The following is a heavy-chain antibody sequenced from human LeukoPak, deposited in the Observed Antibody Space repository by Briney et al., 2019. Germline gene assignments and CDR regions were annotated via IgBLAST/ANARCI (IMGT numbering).Heavy chain of an antibody. CDR3: AKVRYRGSYFEH. CDR1: GFTFDNYA. CDR2: ISGDGGNT. J-gene: IGHJ4*02. Sequence: GGSLRLSCAASGFTFDNYAMHWVRQAPGKGLEWVSLISGDGGNTYYADSVKGRFTISRDNSKNSLYLQMNSLRAEDTALYYCAKVRYRGSYFEHWGQGTLVTVSS. V-gene: IGHV3-43*02. D-gene: IGHD1-26*01.